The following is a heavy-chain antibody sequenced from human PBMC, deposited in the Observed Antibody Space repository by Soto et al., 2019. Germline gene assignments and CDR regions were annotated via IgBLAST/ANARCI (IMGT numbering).Heavy chain of an antibody. D-gene: IGHD2-21*02. CDR1: GGSVRSYH. J-gene: IGHJ4*02. CDR2: ISYTGST. Sequence: SETLSLTCTVSGGSVRSYHWSWIRQTPGKGLEWIGYISYTGSTNYNPSLKSRVSFSVDTSKNQFSLQLSSVTAADTAVYYCATYYCSSDTCYYFDSWGQGTLVTVSS. CDR3: ATYYCSSDTCYYFDS. V-gene: IGHV4-59*02.